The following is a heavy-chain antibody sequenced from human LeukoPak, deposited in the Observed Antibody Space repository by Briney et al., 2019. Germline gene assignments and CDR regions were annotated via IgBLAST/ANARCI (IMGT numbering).Heavy chain of an antibody. CDR2: IKEDGSKT. D-gene: IGHD3-16*01. J-gene: IGHJ4*02. CDR1: GFTFRSYW. CDR3: ARDYANIVDY. Sequence: PGGSLRLSCAAPGFTFRSYWMSWVRQVPGKGLQWVANIKEDGSKTYYVDSVKGRFTISRDNAKNSLCLEMNSLRADDTAVYYCARDYANIVDYWGQGTLVTVSS. V-gene: IGHV3-7*03.